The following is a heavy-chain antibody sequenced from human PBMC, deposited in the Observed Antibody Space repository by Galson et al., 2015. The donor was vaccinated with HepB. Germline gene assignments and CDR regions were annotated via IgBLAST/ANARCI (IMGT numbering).Heavy chain of an antibody. J-gene: IGHJ6*02. CDR2: TYYRSKWYQ. CDR3: ARVRTRRPPHYYYGLDV. Sequence: CAISGDSVSSNTAAWNWIRQSPPRGLEWLGRTYYRSKWYQDYAVSVKSRMTINSDTSKNQFSLHPNSVTPEDTAVYYCARVRTRRPPHYYYGLDVWGHGTTVTVSS. V-gene: IGHV6-1*01. CDR1: GDSVSSNTAA.